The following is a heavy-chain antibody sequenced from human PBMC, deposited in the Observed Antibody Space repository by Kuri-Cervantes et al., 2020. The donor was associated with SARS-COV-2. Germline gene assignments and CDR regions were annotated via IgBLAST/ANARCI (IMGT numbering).Heavy chain of an antibody. CDR2: ISWNSGSI. CDR3: AKGPAYDFSTYHFDY. CDR1: GFTFDDYA. D-gene: IGHD3-3*01. J-gene: IGHJ4*02. V-gene: IGHV3-9*03. Sequence: SLKISCAASGFTFDDYAMHWVRQAPGKGLEWVSGISWNSGSIGYADSVKGRFTISRDNAKNSLYLQMNSLRAEDMALYYCAKGPAYDFSTYHFDYWGQGTLVTVSS.